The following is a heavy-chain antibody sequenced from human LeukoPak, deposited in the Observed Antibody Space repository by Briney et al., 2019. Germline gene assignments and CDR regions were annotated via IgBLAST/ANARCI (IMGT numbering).Heavy chain of an antibody. CDR2: INPNSGGT. D-gene: IGHD2-15*01. CDR3: ARNGVGWNYYYYYMDV. CDR1: GYTFTGYY. V-gene: IGHV1-2*02. J-gene: IGHJ6*03. Sequence: ASVKVSCKASGYTFTGYYMHRVRQAPGQGLEWMGWINPNSGGTNYAQKFQGRVTMTRDTSISTAYMELSRLRSDDTAVYYCARNGVGWNYYYYYMDVWGKGTTVTVSS.